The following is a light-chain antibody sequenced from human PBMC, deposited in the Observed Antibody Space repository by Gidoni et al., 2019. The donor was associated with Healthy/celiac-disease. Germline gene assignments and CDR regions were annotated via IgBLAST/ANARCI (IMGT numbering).Light chain of an antibody. V-gene: IGKV1-39*01. CDR3: QQSYSTPIT. J-gene: IGKJ5*01. Sequence: DIQMTQSPSSLSASVGDRVTITCRASQSISSYLNWYQQKPGKAPKLLIYAASSLQSGVPSRFSGSGSGTDFTLTISSLQHEDFATYYCQQSYSTPITFXQXTRLEIK. CDR1: QSISSY. CDR2: AAS.